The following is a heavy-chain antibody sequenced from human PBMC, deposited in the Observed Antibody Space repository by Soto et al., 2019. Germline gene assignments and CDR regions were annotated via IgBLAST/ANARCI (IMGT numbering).Heavy chain of an antibody. CDR2: IYYSGST. J-gene: IGHJ3*02. V-gene: IGHV4-59*08. CDR3: ARRYGWAFDI. CDR1: GGSISSYY. D-gene: IGHD3-16*01. Sequence: SETLCLTCTVAGGSISSYYWSWIRQPPGKGLEWIGYIYYSGSTNYNPSLKSRVTISVDTSKNQFSLKLSSVTAADTAVYYCARRYGWAFDIWGQGTMVTVSS.